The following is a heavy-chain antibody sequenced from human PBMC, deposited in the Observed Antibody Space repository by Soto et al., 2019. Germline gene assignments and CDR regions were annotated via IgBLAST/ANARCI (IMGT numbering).Heavy chain of an antibody. J-gene: IGHJ6*02. CDR2: VSPYNGDT. CDR1: GYTFTTYG. CDR3: AREVGHMDV. D-gene: IGHD2-2*01. V-gene: IGHV1-18*04. Sequence: QVQLVQSGAEVKKPGASVKVSCKAFGYTFTTYGINWVRQAPGQGLEWMGWVSPYNGDTTYAQKVQGRVTMTTDTSTRTAYLELRSLRSDDTAVYYCAREVGHMDVWGQETTVTVSS.